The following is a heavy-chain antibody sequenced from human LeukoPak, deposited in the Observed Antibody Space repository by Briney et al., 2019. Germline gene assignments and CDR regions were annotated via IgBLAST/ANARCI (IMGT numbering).Heavy chain of an antibody. V-gene: IGHV3-74*01. CDR2: IQTDGST. Sequence: GGSLRLSCAASGFTFTNFWMNWVRQTPGKGLMWVSRIQTDGSTRYAESVKGRFTISRDDAKNSLYLQMNSLRDEDTAVYFCAREARGSGRDFDYWGQGILVTVSS. J-gene: IGHJ4*02. CDR1: GFTFTNFW. D-gene: IGHD1-26*01. CDR3: AREARGSGRDFDY.